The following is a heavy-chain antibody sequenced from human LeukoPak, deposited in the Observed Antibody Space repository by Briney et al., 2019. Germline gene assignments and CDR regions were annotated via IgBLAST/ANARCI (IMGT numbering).Heavy chain of an antibody. CDR2: IIPIFGTA. V-gene: IGHV1-69*01. CDR1: GGTFSSYA. J-gene: IGHJ4*02. D-gene: IGHD3-10*01. Sequence: SVEVSCKASGGTFSSYAISWVRQAPGQGLEWMGGIIPIFGTANYAQKFQGRVTITADESTSTAYMELSSLRSEDTAVYYCAPYYYGSGSYPTIDYWGQGTLVTVSS. CDR3: APYYYGSGSYPTIDY.